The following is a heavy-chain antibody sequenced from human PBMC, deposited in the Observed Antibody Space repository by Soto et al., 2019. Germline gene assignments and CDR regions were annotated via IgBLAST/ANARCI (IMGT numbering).Heavy chain of an antibody. J-gene: IGHJ4*02. CDR1: GFTFITYG. CDR2: ISYDGRKK. D-gene: IGHD6-19*01. V-gene: IGHV3-30*18. CDR3: AKDHSSGWQFDF. Sequence: PGGSLRLSCVASGFTFITYGMNWVRQAPGKGLEWVAVISYDGRKKYYADSVKGRFTVSRDNSKNTVYVEMNSLRPEDTAVYSCAKDHSSGWQFDFWGQGTLVTVSS.